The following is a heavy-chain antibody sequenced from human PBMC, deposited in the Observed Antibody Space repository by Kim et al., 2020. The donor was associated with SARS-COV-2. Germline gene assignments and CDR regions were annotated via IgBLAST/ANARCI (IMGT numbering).Heavy chain of an antibody. CDR2: IYYSGST. Sequence: SETLSLTYTVSGGSISSYYWSWIRQPPGKGLEWIGYIYYSGSTNYNPSLKSRVTISVDTSNNQFSLRLSSVTAADTAVYYCARTSYSGSYYSFDYWGQGTLVTVSS. D-gene: IGHD1-26*01. CDR3: ARTSYSGSYYSFDY. CDR1: GGSISSYY. J-gene: IGHJ4*02. V-gene: IGHV4-59*01.